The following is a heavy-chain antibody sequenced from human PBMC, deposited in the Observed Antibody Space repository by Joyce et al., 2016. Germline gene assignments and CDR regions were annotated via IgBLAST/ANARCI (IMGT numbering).Heavy chain of an antibody. V-gene: IGHV1-8*01. CDR3: ARERNFGDLSFDP. CDR2: MNPNSGNT. Sequence: QVQLVQSGAEVKKPGASVKVSCKASGYTLTSYDINWVRLATGQGLEWMGWMNPNSGNTGSAQKFQGRVTMTKNTSISTAYMELSSLRSEDTAVYYCARERNFGDLSFDPWGQGTLVTVSS. CDR1: GYTLTSYD. D-gene: IGHD4-17*01. J-gene: IGHJ5*02.